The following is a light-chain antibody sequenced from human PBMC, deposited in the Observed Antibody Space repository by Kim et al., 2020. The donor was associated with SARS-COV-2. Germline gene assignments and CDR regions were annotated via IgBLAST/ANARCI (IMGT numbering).Light chain of an antibody. CDR3: QAWDSNTHVV. J-gene: IGLJ2*01. CDR2: QDK. V-gene: IGLV3-1*01. Sequence: SYELTQPPSVSVSPGQTASITCSGDKLGDKYACWYQQKPGQSPVVVIYQDKKRPSGIPERFSGSNSGNTATLTISGTQAMDEADYYCQAWDSNTHVVFGGGTQLTVL. CDR1: KLGDKY.